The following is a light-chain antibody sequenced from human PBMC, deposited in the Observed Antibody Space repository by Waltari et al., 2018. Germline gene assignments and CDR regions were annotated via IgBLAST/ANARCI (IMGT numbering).Light chain of an antibody. CDR1: QSVSRSY. J-gene: IGKJ2*01. CDR2: ATS. CDR3: QQYDSSFSTYT. V-gene: IGKV3-20*01. Sequence: EIVLTQSPGTLSLYPGERATLSCRASQSVSRSYLAWYQQKPGQAPRVLIYATSTRATGIPDRLSGSGSGTDFTLTISRLEPEDFAVYYCQQYDSSFSTYTFGQGTKLEIK.